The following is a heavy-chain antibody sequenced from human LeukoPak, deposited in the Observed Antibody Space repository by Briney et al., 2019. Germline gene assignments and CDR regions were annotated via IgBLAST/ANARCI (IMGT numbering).Heavy chain of an antibody. CDR3: ARIVFYDSSGYYPGLHYYYMDV. CDR2: INPNSGGT. V-gene: IGHV1-2*02. CDR1: GYTSTGYY. D-gene: IGHD3-22*01. Sequence: GASVKVSCKASGYTSTGYYMHWVRQAPGQGLEWMGWINPNSGGTNYAQKFQGRITMTRDTSISTAYMELSRLRSDDTAVYYCARIVFYDSSGYYPGLHYYYMDVWGKGTTVTVSS. J-gene: IGHJ6*03.